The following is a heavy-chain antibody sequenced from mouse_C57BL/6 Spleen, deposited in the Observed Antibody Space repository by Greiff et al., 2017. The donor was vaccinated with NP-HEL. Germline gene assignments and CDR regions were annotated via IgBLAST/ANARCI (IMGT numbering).Heavy chain of an antibody. V-gene: IGHV5-17*01. CDR1: GFTFSDYG. D-gene: IGHD3-2*02. CDR3: ARNPDSSGYYAMDD. CDR2: ISSGSSTI. Sequence: EVKVVESGGGLVKPGGSLKLSCAASGFTFSDYGMHWVRQAPEKGLEWVAYISSGSSTIYYADTVKGRFTISRDNANNTLFLQMTSLRSEDTAMYYCARNPDSSGYYAMDDWGQGTSVTVS. J-gene: IGHJ4*01.